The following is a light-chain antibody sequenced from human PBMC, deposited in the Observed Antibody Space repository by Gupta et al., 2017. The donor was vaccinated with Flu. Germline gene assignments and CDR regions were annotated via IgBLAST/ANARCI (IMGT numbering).Light chain of an antibody. CDR1: SSNIGAGYS. CDR2: VNN. J-gene: IGLJ1*01. Sequence: QSVLTQPPSVSGAPGQTVTISCTGSSSNIGAGYSVHWYQQLPAKAPKLLIYVNNNRPAGVPTRFSGSKSGAAASLTITGLQTEDADYYCQSHDSWLNNYVFGPGTKLTVL. V-gene: IGLV1-40*01. CDR3: QSHDSWLNNYV.